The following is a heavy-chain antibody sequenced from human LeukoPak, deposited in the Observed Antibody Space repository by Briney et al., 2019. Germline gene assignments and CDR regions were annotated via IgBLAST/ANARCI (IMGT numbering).Heavy chain of an antibody. J-gene: IGHJ4*02. Sequence: SETLSLTRTVPGGSISSYYWSGIRQPPGKGLEWIGYIYYSGSTNYNPSLKSRVTISVDTSKNQFSLKLNSVTAADTAVYYCARRVGYSGSYSDWGQGTLVTVSS. V-gene: IGHV4-59*08. CDR1: GGSISSYY. CDR3: ARRVGYSGSYSD. CDR2: IYYSGST. D-gene: IGHD1-26*01.